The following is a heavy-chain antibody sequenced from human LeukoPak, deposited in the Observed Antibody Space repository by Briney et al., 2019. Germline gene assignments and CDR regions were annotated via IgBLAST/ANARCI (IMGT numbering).Heavy chain of an antibody. J-gene: IGHJ4*02. CDR1: GGSMSSYY. V-gene: IGHV4-59*01. CDR3: ARGFQGASFDY. D-gene: IGHD1-26*01. Sequence: SETLSLTCSVSGGSMSSYYWSWIRQSPGKGLEWIGYIYHSGSTDYNSSLKSRVTISEDTSKKQFSLKVSSVTAADTAVYYCARGFQGASFDYWGQGTLVTVSS. CDR2: IYHSGST.